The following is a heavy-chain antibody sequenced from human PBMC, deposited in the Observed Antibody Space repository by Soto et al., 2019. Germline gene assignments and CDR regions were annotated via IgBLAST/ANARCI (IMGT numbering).Heavy chain of an antibody. CDR3: AREYYYTMEV. CDR2: IDSSTKYT. V-gene: IGHV3-11*05. J-gene: IGHJ6*02. CDR1: GFTFRDYY. Sequence: QVQLVESGGGLVRPGGSLRLSCEASGFTFRDYYMTWFRQAPGNGLEWLSYIDSSTKYTNYADSVKGRFTISRDNAKNSLYLQMNSLRADDTAVYYCAREYYYTMEVWGQGTMVTVYS.